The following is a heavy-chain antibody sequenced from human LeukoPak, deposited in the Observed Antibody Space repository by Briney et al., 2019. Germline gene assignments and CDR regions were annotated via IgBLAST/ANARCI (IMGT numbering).Heavy chain of an antibody. Sequence: PGGSLRLSCEASGFTFSDYSMNWVRQAPGKGLEWVSAISGSSSYIHYADSAKGRFTISRDNAKNSLYLQMNSLRAEDTALYYCAKDLSPGYSYGYPFDYWGQGTLVTVSS. CDR2: ISGSSSYI. CDR3: AKDLSPGYSYGYPFDY. J-gene: IGHJ4*02. V-gene: IGHV3-21*04. CDR1: GFTFSDYS. D-gene: IGHD5-18*01.